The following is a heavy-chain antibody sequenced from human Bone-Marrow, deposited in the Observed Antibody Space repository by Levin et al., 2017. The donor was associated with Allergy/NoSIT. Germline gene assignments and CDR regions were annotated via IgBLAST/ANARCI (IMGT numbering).Heavy chain of an antibody. D-gene: IGHD1-26*01. CDR3: ARGGGLVGATDY. V-gene: IGHV4-34*01. CDR2: INHSGST. J-gene: IGHJ4*02. Sequence: GSLRLSCAVYGGSFSGYYWSWIRQPPGKGLEWIGEINHSGSTNYNPSLKSRVTISVDTSKNQFSLKLSSVTAADTAVYYCARGGGLVGATDYWGQGTLVTVSS. CDR1: GGSFSGYY.